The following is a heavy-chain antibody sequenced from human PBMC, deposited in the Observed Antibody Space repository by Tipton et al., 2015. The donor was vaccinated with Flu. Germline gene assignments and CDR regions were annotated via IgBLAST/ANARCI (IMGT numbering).Heavy chain of an antibody. D-gene: IGHD6-13*01. V-gene: IGHV1-46*01. CDR2: INPSGGST. CDR1: GYTFTSYY. CDR3: ARDLGSTIAAANSNWFAP. J-gene: IGHJ5*02. Sequence: QLVQSGAEVKKPGASVKVSCKASGYTFTSYYMHWVRQAPGQGLEWMGIINPSGGSTSYAQKFQGGVTMTRDTSTSTVYMELSSLRSEDTAVYYCARDLGSTIAAANSNWFAPWGQGTLVTVSS.